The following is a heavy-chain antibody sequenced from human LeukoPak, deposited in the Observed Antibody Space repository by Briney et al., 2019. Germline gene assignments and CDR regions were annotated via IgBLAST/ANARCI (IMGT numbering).Heavy chain of an antibody. CDR3: ARIPAVNGRFWFDP. CDR2: ISDSGGRT. J-gene: IGHJ5*02. Sequence: GGSLRLSCAVSGITLSNYGMSWVRQAPGKGLEWVAGISDSGGRTNYADSVKGRFTISRDNPKNTLYLQMNSLRAEDTAVYYCARIPAVNGRFWFDPWGQGTLVTVSS. CDR1: GITLSNYG. D-gene: IGHD2-2*01. V-gene: IGHV3-23*01.